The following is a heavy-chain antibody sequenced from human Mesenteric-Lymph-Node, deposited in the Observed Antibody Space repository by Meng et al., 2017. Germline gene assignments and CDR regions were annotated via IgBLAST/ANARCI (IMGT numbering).Heavy chain of an antibody. CDR2: IWYDGSNK. CDR3: ARDLGLGVVTAMDFDY. J-gene: IGHJ4*02. Sequence: GESLKISCAASGFTFSSYGMHWVRQAPGKGLEWVAVIWYDGSNKYYADSVKGRFTISRDNSKNTLYLQMNSLRAEDTAVYYCARDLGLGVVTAMDFDYWGQGTLVTVSS. V-gene: IGHV3-33*01. CDR1: GFTFSSYG. D-gene: IGHD2-21*02.